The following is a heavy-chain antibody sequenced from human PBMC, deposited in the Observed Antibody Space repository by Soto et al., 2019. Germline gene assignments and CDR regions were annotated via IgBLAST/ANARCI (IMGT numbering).Heavy chain of an antibody. D-gene: IGHD5-12*01. V-gene: IGHV4-59*01. CDR1: GGSISSYY. CDR3: ARVGSVVATIPVYYYYGMDV. CDR2: IYYSGST. J-gene: IGHJ6*02. Sequence: SETLSLTCIVSGGSISSYYWSWIRQPPGKGLEWIGYIYYSGSTNYNPSLKSRVTISVDTSKNQFSLKLSSVTAADTAVYYCARVGSVVATIPVYYYYGMDVWGQGTTVTVSS.